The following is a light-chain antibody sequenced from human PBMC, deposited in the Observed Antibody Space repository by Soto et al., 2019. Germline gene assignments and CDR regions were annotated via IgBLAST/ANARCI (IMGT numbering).Light chain of an antibody. V-gene: IGLV7-46*01. CDR2: DTS. CDR1: TGPVTIGHY. Sequence: QAVVTQESSLTVSPGGTVTLTCGSSTGPVTIGHYPYWFQQRPGQAPKTLIYDTSSKHSWTPARFSGSLLGGRAALTLAGAQPEDEADYYCLLSFSDGRGIFGGGTKLTVL. CDR3: LLSFSDGRGI. J-gene: IGLJ2*01.